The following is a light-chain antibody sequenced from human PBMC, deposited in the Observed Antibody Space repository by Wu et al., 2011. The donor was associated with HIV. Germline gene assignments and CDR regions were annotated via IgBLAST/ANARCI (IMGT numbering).Light chain of an antibody. Sequence: EIVLTQSPATLPLSPGERATLSCWASQTITDDLAWYQQKPGRSPRLLIYDASNRATGIPARFSGSGSGTDFTLSISSLEPEDFAVYYCQQSSNWPLTFGQGTRLEIK. V-gene: IGKV3-11*01. CDR2: DAS. J-gene: IGKJ5*01. CDR3: QQSSNWPLT. CDR1: QTITDD.